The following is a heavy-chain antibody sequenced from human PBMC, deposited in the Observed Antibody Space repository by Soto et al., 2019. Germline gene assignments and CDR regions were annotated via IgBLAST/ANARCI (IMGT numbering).Heavy chain of an antibody. CDR2: IYYSGST. CDR3: ARDLRVVVPADIIAFDI. Sequence: SETLSLTCTVSGGSISSYYWSWIRQPPGKGLEWIGYIYYSGSTNYNPSLKSRVTISLDNAKNQFYLQLSSLTAADTAVYYCARDLRVVVPADIIAFDIWGQGTMVTVSS. J-gene: IGHJ3*02. V-gene: IGHV4-59*12. CDR1: GGSISSYY. D-gene: IGHD2-2*01.